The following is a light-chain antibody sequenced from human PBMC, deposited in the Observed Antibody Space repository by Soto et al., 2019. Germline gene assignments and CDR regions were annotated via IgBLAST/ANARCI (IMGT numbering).Light chain of an antibody. CDR2: EGI. CDR1: SSTVGGFNV. V-gene: IGLV2-23*01. Sequence: QSVLTQPASVSGSPGQSITISCTGTSSTVGGFNVVSWYQQHPGKAPKVIIYEGIKRPSGVSNRFSGSNSGSTASLTISGLQAEDESYYYCCSYVGATNYVFGNGTKVTV. CDR3: CSYVGATNYV. J-gene: IGLJ1*01.